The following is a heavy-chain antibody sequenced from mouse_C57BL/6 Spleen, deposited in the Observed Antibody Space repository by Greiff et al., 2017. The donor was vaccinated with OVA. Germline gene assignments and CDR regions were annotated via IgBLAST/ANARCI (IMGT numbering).Heavy chain of an antibody. CDR3: ASKTDYGNSYYFDY. CDR2: ISYDGSN. V-gene: IGHV3-6*01. D-gene: IGHD2-1*01. J-gene: IGHJ2*01. Sequence: EVKLQESGPGLVKPSQSLSLTCSVTGYSITSGYYWNWIRQFPGNKLEWMGYISYDGSNNYNPSLKNRISITRDTSKNQFFLKLNSVTTEDTATYYCASKTDYGNSYYFDYWGQGTTLTVSS. CDR1: GYSITSGYY.